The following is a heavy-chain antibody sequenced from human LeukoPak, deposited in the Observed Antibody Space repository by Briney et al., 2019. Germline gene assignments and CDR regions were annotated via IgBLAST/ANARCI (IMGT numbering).Heavy chain of an antibody. D-gene: IGHD4-11*01. CDR1: GFPFSNYW. Sequence: GGSLRLSCAASGFPFSNYWMSWVRQAPGKGLEWVASIKQDGGEEFYVDSVKGRFSISRDNAKNSLYLQVNSLRAEDTAVYYCAREDHSNYNYWGQGTLVTVSS. J-gene: IGHJ4*02. V-gene: IGHV3-7*01. CDR2: IKQDGGEE. CDR3: AREDHSNYNY.